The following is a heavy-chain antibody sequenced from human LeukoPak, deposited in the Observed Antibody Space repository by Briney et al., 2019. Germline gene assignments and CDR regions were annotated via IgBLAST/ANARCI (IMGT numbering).Heavy chain of an antibody. J-gene: IGHJ3*02. CDR3: ARGMPTYYYDSSGYDIPVDAFDI. CDR2: IGTGGTFT. Sequence: GRSLRLSCTASGFTFSSYAMNWVRQAPGKGLEWVSGIGTGGTFTYYADSVKGRFTIFRDNSKNTLYLQMNSLRAEDTAVYYCARGMPTYYYDSSGYDIPVDAFDIWGQGTMVTVSS. CDR1: GFTFSSYA. V-gene: IGHV3-23*01. D-gene: IGHD3-22*01.